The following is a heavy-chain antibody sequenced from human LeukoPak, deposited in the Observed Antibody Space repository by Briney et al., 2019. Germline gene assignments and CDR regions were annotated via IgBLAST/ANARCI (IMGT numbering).Heavy chain of an antibody. CDR3: ARPTQWLGNYFDY. Sequence: GGSLRLSCAASGFTFSSYEMNWVRQAPGKGLEGVSYISSSGSTIYYAVSVKGRFTISRDNAKNSLYLQMNSLRAEDTAVYYCARPTQWLGNYFDYWGQGTLVTVSS. CDR2: ISSSGSTI. V-gene: IGHV3-48*03. J-gene: IGHJ4*02. D-gene: IGHD6-19*01. CDR1: GFTFSSYE.